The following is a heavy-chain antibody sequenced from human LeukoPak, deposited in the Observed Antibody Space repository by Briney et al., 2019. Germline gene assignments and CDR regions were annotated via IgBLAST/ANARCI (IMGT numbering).Heavy chain of an antibody. V-gene: IGHV3-15*01. D-gene: IGHD1-26*01. J-gene: IGHJ4*02. CDR3: TTARVGY. CDR1: GFTFSDAW. Sequence: GGSLRLSCAASGFTFSDAWMSWVRQAPGKGLEWVARIKTETDGGTTDYTAPVNGRFTISRDDSKNTLFLQMNSLKTEDTAVYCCTTARVGYWGQGTLVTVSS. CDR2: IKTETDGGTT.